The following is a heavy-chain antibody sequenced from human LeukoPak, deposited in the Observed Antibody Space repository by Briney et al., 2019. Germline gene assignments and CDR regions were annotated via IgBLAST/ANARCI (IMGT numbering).Heavy chain of an antibody. Sequence: SETLSLTCTVSGGSISSYYWSWIRQPPGKGLEWIGYIYYSGSTNYNPSLKSRVTISVDTSKNQFSLRLSSVTAADTAVYYCARARTHYSDSSGLSWFDPWGQGTLVTVSS. D-gene: IGHD3-22*01. CDR3: ARARTHYSDSSGLSWFDP. CDR2: IYYSGST. CDR1: GGSISSYY. J-gene: IGHJ5*02. V-gene: IGHV4-59*12.